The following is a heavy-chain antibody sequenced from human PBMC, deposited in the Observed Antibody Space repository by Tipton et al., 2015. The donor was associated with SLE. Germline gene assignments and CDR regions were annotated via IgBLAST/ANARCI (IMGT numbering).Heavy chain of an antibody. V-gene: IGHV4-39*07. CDR2: FYYGKST. CDR1: GDSISSSSFY. J-gene: IGHJ4*02. Sequence: TLSLTCTVSGDSISSSSFYWGWIRQPPGKGLEWIGSFYYGKSTFYNPSLKSRVTISVDTSTNRLSLQLSSVTAADTALYYCARLISAYDCNSDYWGQGTLVTVSS. CDR3: ARLISAYDCNSDY. D-gene: IGHD5-12*01.